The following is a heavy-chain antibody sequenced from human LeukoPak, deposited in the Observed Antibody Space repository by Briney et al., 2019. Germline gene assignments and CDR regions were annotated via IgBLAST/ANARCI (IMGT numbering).Heavy chain of an antibody. D-gene: IGHD3-22*01. CDR3: ARGCAYYDNSGYCFDY. CDR2: ISGSGGST. Sequence: GGSLRLSCAASGFTFSSYAMSWVRQAPGKGLEWVSAISGSGGSTYYADSVKGRFTISRDNSKNTLYLQMNSLRDEDTAFYYCARGCAYYDNSGYCFDYWGQGTLVTVSS. CDR1: GFTFSSYA. J-gene: IGHJ4*02. V-gene: IGHV3-23*01.